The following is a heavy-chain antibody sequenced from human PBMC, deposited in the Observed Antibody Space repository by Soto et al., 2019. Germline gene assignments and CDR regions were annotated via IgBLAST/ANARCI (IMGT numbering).Heavy chain of an antibody. D-gene: IGHD2-21*02. V-gene: IGHV1-2*02. Sequence: ASVKVSCKASGYTFTGYYMHWVRQAPGQGLEWMGWINPNSGGTNYAQKFQGRVTMTRDTSISTAYMELSRLRSDDTAVYYCARDLGIGGNSGWFDPWGQGTLVTVSS. CDR2: INPNSGGT. J-gene: IGHJ5*02. CDR3: ARDLGIGGNSGWFDP. CDR1: GYTFTGYY.